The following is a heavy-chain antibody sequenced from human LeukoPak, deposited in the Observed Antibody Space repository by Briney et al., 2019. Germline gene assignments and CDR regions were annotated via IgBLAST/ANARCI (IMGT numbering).Heavy chain of an antibody. D-gene: IGHD6-19*01. J-gene: IGHJ4*02. V-gene: IGHV3-48*03. CDR2: IGSSGRNR. CDR1: VFPFCFYE. Sequence: GGSLRHSCALPVFPFCFYEMNGGPQAPGKGREWVSNIGSSGRNRYYADSVKGRFSISKDNAKSSLYLQMNSLRVEDTAVYYCALLAVASDFDYWGQGALVTVSS. CDR3: ALLAVASDFDY.